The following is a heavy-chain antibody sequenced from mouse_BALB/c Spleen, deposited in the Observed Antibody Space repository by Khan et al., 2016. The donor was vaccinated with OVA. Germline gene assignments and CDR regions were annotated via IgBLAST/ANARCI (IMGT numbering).Heavy chain of an antibody. CDR2: IWASGST. J-gene: IGHJ2*01. V-gene: IGHV2-9*02. D-gene: IGHD1-3*01. CDR1: GFSLTSYG. CDR3: ASLEDI. Sequence: QVQLKQSGPGLVAPSQSLSITCTVSGFSLTSYGVHWVRQPPGKGLEWLGVIWASGSTNYNSALMYRLSISKEHSKSQVFLKMNSLKTDDTGMYYCASLEDIWGQGTTLTVSS.